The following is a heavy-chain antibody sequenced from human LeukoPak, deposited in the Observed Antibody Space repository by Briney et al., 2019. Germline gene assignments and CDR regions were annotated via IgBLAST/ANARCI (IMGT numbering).Heavy chain of an antibody. V-gene: IGHV1-18*01. J-gene: IGHJ4*02. Sequence: ASVKVSCKASGYSFSTYGISWVRQAPGQKFEWMGWINTVNGATKYTQDFQGRVTMTRDTSTTTAYMELRSLISDDTAVYYCARKGCFGDCYLFDFWGQGTLVTVSS. D-gene: IGHD2-21*02. CDR1: GYSFSTYG. CDR2: INTVNGAT. CDR3: ARKGCFGDCYLFDF.